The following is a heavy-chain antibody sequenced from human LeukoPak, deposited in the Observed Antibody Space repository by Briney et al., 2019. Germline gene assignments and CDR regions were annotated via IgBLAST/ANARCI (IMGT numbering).Heavy chain of an antibody. V-gene: IGHV4-39*07. CDR2: IYYSGST. J-gene: IGHJ4*02. CDR3: ARVGSGYSYGYNDY. CDR1: GGSISSSSYY. D-gene: IGHD5-18*01. Sequence: PSETLSLTCTVSGGSISSSSYYWGWIRQPPGKGLEWIGSIYYSGSTYYNPSLKSRVTISVDTSKNQFSLNLSSVTAADTAVYYCARVGSGYSYGYNDYWGQGTLVTVSS.